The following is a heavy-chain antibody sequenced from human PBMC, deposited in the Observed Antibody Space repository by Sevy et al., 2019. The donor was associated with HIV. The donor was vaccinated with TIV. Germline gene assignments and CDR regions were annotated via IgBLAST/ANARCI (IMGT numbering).Heavy chain of an antibody. CDR1: GGTFSTYA. V-gene: IGHV1-69*13. CDR2: IIPIFRIP. CDR3: ATSTTGTMRFAEATMDV. Sequence: ASVKVSCKASGGTFSTYAVSWVRQAPGQGLEWMGGIIPIFRIPNYALKFQGRVTITADASTTTMELSSLRYEDTALYYCATSTTGTMRFAEATMDVWGQGTTVTVSS. D-gene: IGHD4-17*01. J-gene: IGHJ6*02.